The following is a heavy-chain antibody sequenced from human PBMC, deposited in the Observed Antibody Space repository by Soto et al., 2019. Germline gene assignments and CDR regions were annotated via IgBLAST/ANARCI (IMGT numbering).Heavy chain of an antibody. CDR3: ARVNTAIRLPFDP. J-gene: IGHJ5*02. V-gene: IGHV4-34*01. Sequence: SETLSLTCAVYGGSFSGYYWSWIRQPPGKGLEWIGEINHSGSTNYNPSLKSRVTISVDTSKNQFSLKLSSVTAADTAVYYCARVNTAIRLPFDPWGQGTLVTVSS. CDR1: GGSFSGYY. D-gene: IGHD5-18*01. CDR2: INHSGST.